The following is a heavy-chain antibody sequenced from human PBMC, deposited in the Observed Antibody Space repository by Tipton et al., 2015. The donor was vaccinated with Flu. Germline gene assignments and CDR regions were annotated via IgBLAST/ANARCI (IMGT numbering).Heavy chain of an antibody. J-gene: IGHJ5*02. Sequence: TLSLTCIVSGYSISSGYYWGWIRQPPGTGLEWIASNYHSGSTYYNPSLKSRVTISVDTSKNQFSLKLSSVTATDTAVYYCARAYGTGVHWYGTWGQGTLVTVSS. D-gene: IGHD1-1*01. CDR3: ARAYGTGVHWYGT. V-gene: IGHV4-38-2*02. CDR1: GYSISSGYY. CDR2: NYHSGST.